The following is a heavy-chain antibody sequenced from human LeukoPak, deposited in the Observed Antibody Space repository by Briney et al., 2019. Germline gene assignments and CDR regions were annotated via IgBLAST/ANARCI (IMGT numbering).Heavy chain of an antibody. J-gene: IGHJ5*02. D-gene: IGHD2-2*01. CDR2: IYYSGST. Sequence: SETLSLTCTVSGGSNSSYYWSWIRQPPGKGLEWIGYIYYSGSTNYNPSLKSRVTISVDTSKNQFSLKLSSVTAADTAVYYCARDASRGYCSSTSCYLGWFDPWGQGTLVTVSS. CDR3: ARDASRGYCSSTSCYLGWFDP. CDR1: GGSNSSYY. V-gene: IGHV4-59*01.